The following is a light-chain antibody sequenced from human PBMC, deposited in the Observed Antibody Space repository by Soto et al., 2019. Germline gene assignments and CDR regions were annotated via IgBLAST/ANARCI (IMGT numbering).Light chain of an antibody. J-gene: IGKJ1*01. CDR1: QSVSIN. Sequence: EVVMTQSPATLSVSPGERATLSCRASQSVSINLAWYQQKPGQAPRLLIFGASTRATGIPARFSGSGSGTDFTLTISSLQSEDFAVYYCHQYNNWPPWTFGQGTKVEIK. CDR3: HQYNNWPPWT. V-gene: IGKV3-15*01. CDR2: GAS.